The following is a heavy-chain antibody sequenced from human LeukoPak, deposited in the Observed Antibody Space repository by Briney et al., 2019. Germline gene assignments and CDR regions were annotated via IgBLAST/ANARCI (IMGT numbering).Heavy chain of an antibody. CDR1: GFTFSSYW. CDR3: ARGSSTREDY. Sequence: GGSLRLSCAASGFTFSSYWMHWVRQAPGKGLVWVSRIHSDGGSTNYADSVKGRFTISRDNAKNTLYLQMSSLRAEDTAVYYCARGSSTREDYWCQGILVTVSS. D-gene: IGHD5/OR15-5a*01. V-gene: IGHV3-74*01. CDR2: IHSDGGST. J-gene: IGHJ4*02.